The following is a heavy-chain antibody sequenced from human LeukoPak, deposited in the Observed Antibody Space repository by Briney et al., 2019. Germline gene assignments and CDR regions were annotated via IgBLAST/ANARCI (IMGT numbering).Heavy chain of an antibody. CDR2: ISYDGSNK. J-gene: IGHJ4*02. Sequence: PGRSLRLSCAASGFPFSRHGMHWVRQVPGKGLEWLAVISYDGSNKAYADSVKGRFTISRDNSNNTLHLQMNSLRAEDTAVYYCGKDMARIYYYGSGEIDYWDQGTLVTVSS. D-gene: IGHD3-10*01. V-gene: IGHV3-30*18. CDR3: GKDMARIYYYGSGEIDY. CDR1: GFPFSRHG.